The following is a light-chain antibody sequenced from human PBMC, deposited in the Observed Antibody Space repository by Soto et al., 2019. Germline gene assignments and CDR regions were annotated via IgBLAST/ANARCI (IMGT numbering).Light chain of an antibody. V-gene: IGKV3-15*01. CDR3: QQYNNWPPT. CDR1: QSVGSS. Sequence: EIVLTQPPATLSLSPGERATLSCRASQSVGSSLAWYQQKPGQAPRLLIYGISTRATGIPIRLSGSGSGTEFTLTISSLQSEDFAVYYCQQYNNWPPTFGQGTKVDI. CDR2: GIS. J-gene: IGKJ1*01.